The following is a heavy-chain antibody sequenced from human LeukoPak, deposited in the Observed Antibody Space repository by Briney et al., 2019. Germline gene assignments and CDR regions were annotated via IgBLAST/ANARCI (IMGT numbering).Heavy chain of an antibody. Sequence: PGGSLRLSCAASGFTFSNYGMHWVRQAPGKGLEWVAVKSYDGSNKYYADSVKGRFTISRDNSKNTVNLQMNSLRAEDTAVYYCAFYRGAHSYFAYWGQGTLVTVSS. V-gene: IGHV3-30*03. D-gene: IGHD2/OR15-2a*01. CDR1: GFTFSNYG. CDR2: KSYDGSNK. J-gene: IGHJ4*02. CDR3: AFYRGAHSYFAY.